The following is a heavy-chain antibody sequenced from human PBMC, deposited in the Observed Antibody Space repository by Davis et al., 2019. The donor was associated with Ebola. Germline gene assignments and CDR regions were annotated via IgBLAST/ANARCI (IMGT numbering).Heavy chain of an antibody. CDR3: AKSGLSFGVVKYHYGMDV. V-gene: IGHV3-23*01. Sequence: GGSLRLSCTDSVITFSSYAMTWVRQAPGKGLEWVSAISGSGGSPYYADSVKGRFTISRDNSKKTLYLQMNSLSAEDTAVYYVAKSGLSFGVVKYHYGMDVWGKGTTVTVSS. CDR1: VITFSSYA. D-gene: IGHD3-3*01. J-gene: IGHJ6*04. CDR2: ISGSGGSP.